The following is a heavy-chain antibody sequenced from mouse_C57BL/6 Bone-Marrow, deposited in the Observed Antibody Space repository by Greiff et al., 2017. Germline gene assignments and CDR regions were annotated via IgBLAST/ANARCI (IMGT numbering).Heavy chain of an antibody. V-gene: IGHV1-7*01. Sequence: VQGVESGAELAKPGASVKLSCKASGYTFTSYWMHWVQQRPGQGLEWIGYINPSSGYTKYTQKFKDKATLTADKSSSTAYMQLSSLTYEDSAVYYCARQLRPKVKYYFDYWGQGTTLTVSS. CDR3: ARQLRPKVKYYFDY. J-gene: IGHJ2*01. CDR2: INPSSGYT. D-gene: IGHD3-2*02. CDR1: GYTFTSYW.